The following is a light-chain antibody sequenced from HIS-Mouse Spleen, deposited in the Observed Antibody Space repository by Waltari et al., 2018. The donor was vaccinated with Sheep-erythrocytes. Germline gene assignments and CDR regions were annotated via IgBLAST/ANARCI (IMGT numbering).Light chain of an antibody. CDR3: SSYTSSSTQV. J-gene: IGLJ2*01. V-gene: IGLV2-14*01. CDR2: EVS. Sequence: QSALTQPASVSGSPGQSITISCTGTSSDVGGYNYVSWYQHHPGKAPKLMIYEVSNRPSGVSKRVSGSKSGNTASLTISGLQAEDEADYYCSSYTSSSTQVFGGGTKLTVL. CDR1: SSDVGGYNY.